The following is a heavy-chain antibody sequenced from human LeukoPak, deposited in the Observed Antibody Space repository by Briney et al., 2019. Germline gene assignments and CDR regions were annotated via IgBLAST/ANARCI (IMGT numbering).Heavy chain of an antibody. D-gene: IGHD4-17*01. Sequence: GGSLRLSCAASGFTFSSYGMHWVRQAPGKGLEWVAVISYDGSNKYYADSVKGRFTISRDNSKNTLYLQTNSLRAEDTAVYYCAKVYDYGDYYFDYWGQGTLVTVSS. V-gene: IGHV3-30*18. CDR3: AKVYDYGDYYFDY. J-gene: IGHJ4*02. CDR2: ISYDGSNK. CDR1: GFTFSSYG.